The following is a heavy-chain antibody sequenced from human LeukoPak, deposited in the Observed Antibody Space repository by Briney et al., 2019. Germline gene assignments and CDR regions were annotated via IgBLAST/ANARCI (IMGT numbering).Heavy chain of an antibody. V-gene: IGHV4-34*01. CDR3: ASELGGGMDV. CDR1: GGSFSGYY. Sequence: SETLSLTCAVYGGSFSGYYWSWIRQPPGKGLEWIGEINHNGSTNYNPSLKSRVTISVDTSKNQFSLKLSSVTAADTAVYYCASELGGGMDVWGQGTTVTVSS. CDR2: INHNGST. D-gene: IGHD1-7*01. J-gene: IGHJ6*02.